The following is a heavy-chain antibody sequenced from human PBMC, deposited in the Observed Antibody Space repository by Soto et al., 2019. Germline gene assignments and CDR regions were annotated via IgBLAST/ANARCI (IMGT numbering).Heavy chain of an antibody. CDR3: AKDSPSHVGGWELPFDY. CDR2: ISGSGGTT. V-gene: IGHV3-23*01. J-gene: IGHJ4*02. CDR1: GFTFATYA. D-gene: IGHD2-21*01. Sequence: EVQLLGSGGAWVQPGGSLGLSCAAPGFTFATYAMTWFGQPPGKGLGWASAISGSGGTTYYADSVRGRFTISRDNPENTLYLQMNSLRADDTAVYYCAKDSPSHVGGWELPFDYWGQGTLVTVSS.